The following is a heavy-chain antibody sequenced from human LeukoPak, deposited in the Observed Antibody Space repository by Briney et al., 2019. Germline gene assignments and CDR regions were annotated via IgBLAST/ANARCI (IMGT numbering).Heavy chain of an antibody. V-gene: IGHV4-4*07. CDR1: GGSISSYY. Sequence: SETLSLTCTVSGGSISSYYWSWIRQPAGKGLEWIGRIYTSGSTNYNPSLKSRVTISVDTSKNQFSLKLSSVTAADTAVYYCARAPYSSQGGYMDVWGKGTTVTVSS. D-gene: IGHD6-13*01. J-gene: IGHJ6*03. CDR3: ARAPYSSQGGYMDV. CDR2: IYTSGST.